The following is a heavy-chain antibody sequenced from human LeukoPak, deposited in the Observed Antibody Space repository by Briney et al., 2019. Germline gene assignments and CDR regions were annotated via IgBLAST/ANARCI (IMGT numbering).Heavy chain of an antibody. CDR1: GFTFSSYG. J-gene: IGHJ3*02. V-gene: IGHV3-23*01. CDR3: AKDTIYDSSGYWRDDAFDI. CDR2: ISGSGGST. D-gene: IGHD3-22*01. Sequence: GGSLRLSCAASGFTFSSYGMSWVRQAPGKGLEWVSAISGSGGSTYYADSAKGRFTISRDNSKNTLYLQMNSLRAEDTAVYYCAKDTIYDSSGYWRDDAFDIWGQGTMVTVSS.